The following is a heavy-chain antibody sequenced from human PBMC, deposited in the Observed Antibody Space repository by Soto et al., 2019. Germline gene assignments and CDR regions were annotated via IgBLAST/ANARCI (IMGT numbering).Heavy chain of an antibody. D-gene: IGHD3-9*01. CDR3: AKTEDILTGVFDY. V-gene: IGHV3-23*01. CDR1: GFTFSSYA. J-gene: IGHJ4*02. Sequence: GGSLRLSCAASGFTFSSYAMSWVRQAPGNGLEWVSAISGSGGSTYYADSVNGRFTISRDDSKNTLYLQMNSLRAEDTAVYYCAKTEDILTGVFDYWGQGTLVTV. CDR2: ISGSGGST.